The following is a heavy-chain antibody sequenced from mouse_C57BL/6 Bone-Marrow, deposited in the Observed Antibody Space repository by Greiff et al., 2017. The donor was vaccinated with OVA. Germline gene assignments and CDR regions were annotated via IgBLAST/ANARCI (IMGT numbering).Heavy chain of an antibody. CDR3: ASLYGNYGWYYAMDY. CDR1: GYTFTGYW. D-gene: IGHD2-1*01. J-gene: IGHJ4*01. V-gene: IGHV1-9*01. CDR2: IFPGSGST. Sequence: QVQLKESGAELMKPGASVKLSCKATGYTFTGYWIEWVKQRPGHGLAWIGEIFPGSGSTNYNEKFKGKATFTADTSSNTAYMQLSSLTTEDAAIYYCASLYGNYGWYYAMDYWGQGTSVTVSS.